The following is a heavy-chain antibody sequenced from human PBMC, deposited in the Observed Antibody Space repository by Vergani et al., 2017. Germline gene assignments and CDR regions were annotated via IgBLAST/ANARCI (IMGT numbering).Heavy chain of an antibody. J-gene: IGHJ6*02. CDR3: SRDPLYSTAWPFLLLDMDV. V-gene: IGHV4-61*02. D-gene: IGHD6-13*01. CDR2: FYTGGGT. Sequence: QVQLQESGPGLVRPSQTLSLTCTVSGGSISSGSYYWSWFRQPAGKGLEWIGRFYTGGGTSYNPSLKSRVTISVDTSKNQFSLQLSSVTAADTAVYYCSRDPLYSTAWPFLLLDMDVWGQGTTVTVSS. CDR1: GGSISSGSYY.